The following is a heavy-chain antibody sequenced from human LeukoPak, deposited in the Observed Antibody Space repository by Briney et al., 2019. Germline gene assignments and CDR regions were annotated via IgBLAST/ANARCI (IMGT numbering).Heavy chain of an antibody. CDR3: ARHRIAARPAYYYGMDV. V-gene: IGHV4-59*08. J-gene: IGHJ6*02. CDR2: IYYSGST. D-gene: IGHD6-6*01. Sequence: SETLSLTCTVSGGSISSYYWSWIRQPPGKGLEWIGYIYYSGSTNYNPSLKSRVTISVDTSKNQFSLKLSSVTAADTAVYYCARHRIAARPAYYYGMDVWGQGTTVTVSS. CDR1: GGSISSYY.